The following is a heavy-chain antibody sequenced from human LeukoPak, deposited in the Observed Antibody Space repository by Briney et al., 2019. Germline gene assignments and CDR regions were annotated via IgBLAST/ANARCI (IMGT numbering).Heavy chain of an antibody. J-gene: IGHJ4*02. V-gene: IGHV3-21*01. CDR3: ARGGSIAARRDDY. CDR2: ISSSSSYI. D-gene: IGHD6-6*01. CDR1: GFTFSSYR. Sequence: GGSLRLSCAASGFTFSSYRMTWVRQAPGKGLEWVSSISSSSSYIYYADSVKGRFTISRDNAKNSLYLQMNSLRAEDTAVYYCARGGSIAARRDDYWGQGTLVTVSS.